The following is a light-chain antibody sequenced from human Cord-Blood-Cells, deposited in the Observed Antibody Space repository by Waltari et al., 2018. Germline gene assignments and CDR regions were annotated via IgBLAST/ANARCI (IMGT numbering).Light chain of an antibody. V-gene: IGKV2-28*01. CDR3: MQALQTPPYT. CDR1: QSLLHSNGYNY. Sequence: DSVMTQSPLSLPVTPGEPASISCRSSQSLLHSNGYNYLDWYLQKPGQSPQLLIYLGCNRASGVPDRFSGSGSGTDFTLKISRVEAEDVGVYYCMQALQTPPYTFGQGIKLEIK. J-gene: IGKJ2*01. CDR2: LGC.